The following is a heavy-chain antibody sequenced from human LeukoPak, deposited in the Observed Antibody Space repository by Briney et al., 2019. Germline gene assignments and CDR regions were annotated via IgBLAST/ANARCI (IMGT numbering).Heavy chain of an antibody. CDR3: AREGTRDGYNLGFDY. Sequence: ASVKVSCKASGYTFTSYAMNWVRQAPGQGLEWMGWINPNSGGTNYAQKFQGRVTMTRDTSISIAYMELSRLRSDDTAVYYCAREGTRDGYNLGFDYWGQGTLVTVSS. V-gene: IGHV1-2*02. CDR1: GYTFTSYA. CDR2: INPNSGGT. J-gene: IGHJ4*02. D-gene: IGHD5-24*01.